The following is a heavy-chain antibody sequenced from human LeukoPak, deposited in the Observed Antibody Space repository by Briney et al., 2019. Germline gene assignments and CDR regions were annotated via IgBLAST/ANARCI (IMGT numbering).Heavy chain of an antibody. CDR3: ASSPRITIFGVVTFPSSYYYYYMDV. J-gene: IGHJ6*03. D-gene: IGHD3-3*01. CDR1: GYTFTSYY. V-gene: IGHV1-46*01. CDR2: INPIGGST. Sequence: GASVKVSCKASGYTFTSYYMHWVRQAPGQGLEWMGIINPIGGSTSYAQKFQGRVTMTRDMSTSTVYMELSSLRSEDTAVYYCASSPRITIFGVVTFPSSYYYYYMDVWGKGTTVTVSS.